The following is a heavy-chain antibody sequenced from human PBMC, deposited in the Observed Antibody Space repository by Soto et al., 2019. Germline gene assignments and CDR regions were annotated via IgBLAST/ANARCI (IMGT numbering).Heavy chain of an antibody. V-gene: IGHV5-51*01. Sequence: GESLKISCKGSGYSFTSYWIGWVRQMPGKGLEWMGIIYPGDSDTRYSPSFQGQVTISADKPISTAYLQWSSLKASDTAIDYCARHKSRRNYYGSGSYYLFGDNWFDPWGQGTLVTVSS. D-gene: IGHD3-10*01. CDR2: IYPGDSDT. CDR1: GYSFTSYW. CDR3: ARHKSRRNYYGSGSYYLFGDNWFDP. J-gene: IGHJ5*02.